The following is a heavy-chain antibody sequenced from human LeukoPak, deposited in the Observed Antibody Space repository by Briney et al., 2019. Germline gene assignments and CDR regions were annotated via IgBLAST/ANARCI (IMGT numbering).Heavy chain of an antibody. J-gene: IGHJ3*02. CDR1: GGSINSYY. V-gene: IGHV4-59*08. D-gene: IGHD2-2*01. CDR2: IYYSGST. Sequence: SETLSLTCTVSGGSINSYYWSWIRQPPGKGLEWIGYIYYSGSTNYNPSLKSRVTISVDTSKNQFSLKLSSVTAADTAVYYCARHCSSTSCYPAFDAFDIWGQGTMVTVSS. CDR3: ARHCSSTSCYPAFDAFDI.